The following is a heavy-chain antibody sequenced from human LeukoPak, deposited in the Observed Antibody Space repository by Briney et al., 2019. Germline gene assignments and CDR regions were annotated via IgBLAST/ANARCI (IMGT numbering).Heavy chain of an antibody. D-gene: IGHD1-26*01. CDR2: ISYDGSNK. CDR3: ARDLRKYSGSSLDY. Sequence: GGSLRLSCAASGFTFSSYAMHWVRQAPGKGLEWVAVISYDGSNKYCADSVKGRFTISRDNSKNTLYLQMNSLRAEDTAVYYCARDLRKYSGSSLDYWGQGTLVTVSS. CDR1: GFTFSSYA. J-gene: IGHJ4*02. V-gene: IGHV3-30*04.